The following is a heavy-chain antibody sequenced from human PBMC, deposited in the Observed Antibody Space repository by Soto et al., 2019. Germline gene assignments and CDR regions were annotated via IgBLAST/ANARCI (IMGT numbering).Heavy chain of an antibody. J-gene: IGHJ2*01. CDR1: GGSISSYY. Sequence: QVQLQESGPGLVKPSETLSLTCTVSGGSISSYYWSWIRQPPGKGLEWIGYIYYSGSTNYNPSLKSRVTISVDTSTNQFSLKLSSVTAADTAVYYCARDLYYILTGSPYWYFDLWGRGTLVTVSS. CDR2: IYYSGST. V-gene: IGHV4-59*01. D-gene: IGHD3-9*01. CDR3: ARDLYYILTGSPYWYFDL.